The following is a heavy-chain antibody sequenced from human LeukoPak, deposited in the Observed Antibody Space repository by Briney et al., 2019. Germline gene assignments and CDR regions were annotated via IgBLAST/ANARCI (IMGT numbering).Heavy chain of an antibody. CDR2: ITYDSAIK. Sequence: GGSLRLSCAASGFIIARDSMNWVRQAPGKGLEWISYITYDSAIKYYADSVRGRFTISRDNAKNSLYLQMHSLNAEDTAVYFCVRDNPRCCGVVPANIDDYWGQGALVTVSS. CDR3: VRDNPRCCGVVPANIDDY. CDR1: GFIIARDS. D-gene: IGHD2-21*02. V-gene: IGHV3-48*01. J-gene: IGHJ4*02.